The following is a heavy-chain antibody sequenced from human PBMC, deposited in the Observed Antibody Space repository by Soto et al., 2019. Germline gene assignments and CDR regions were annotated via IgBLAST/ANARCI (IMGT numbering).Heavy chain of an antibody. CDR2: INWNGGST. Sequence: GGSLRLSCAASGFTFDDYGMSWVRQAPGKGLEWVSGINWNGGSTGYVDSVKGRFTISRDNAKNSLYLQMNSLRAEDTALYYCARAYYYDSSGYSGLSDYWGQGTLVTVSS. D-gene: IGHD3-22*01. CDR1: GFTFDDYG. J-gene: IGHJ4*02. V-gene: IGHV3-20*04. CDR3: ARAYYYDSSGYSGLSDY.